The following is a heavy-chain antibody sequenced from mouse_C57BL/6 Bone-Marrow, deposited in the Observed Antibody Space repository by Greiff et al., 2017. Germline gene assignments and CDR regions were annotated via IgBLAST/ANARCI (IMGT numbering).Heavy chain of an antibody. Sequence: VQGVESGAELARPGASVKLSCKASGYTFTSYGISWVKQRTGQGLEWIGEIYPRSGNTYYNEKFKGKATLTADKSSSTAYMELRSLTSEDSAVYFCARGWLYFDYWGQGTTLTVSS. CDR1: GYTFTSYG. V-gene: IGHV1-81*01. CDR2: IYPRSGNT. J-gene: IGHJ2*01. CDR3: ARGWLYFDY. D-gene: IGHD2-3*01.